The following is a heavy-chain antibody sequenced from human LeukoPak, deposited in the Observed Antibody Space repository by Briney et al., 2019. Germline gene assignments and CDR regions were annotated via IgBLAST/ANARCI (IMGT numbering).Heavy chain of an antibody. CDR3: ARDHPYDYGGNSDWFDP. CDR2: IYTSGST. J-gene: IGHJ5*02. V-gene: IGHV4-61*02. CDR1: GGSISSGSYY. Sequence: SETLSLTCTVSGGSISSGSYYWSWIRQPAGKGLEWIGRIYTSGSTNYNPSLKSRVTISVDTSKNQFSLKLSSVTAADTAVYYCARDHPYDYGGNSDWFDPWGQGTLVTVSS. D-gene: IGHD4-23*01.